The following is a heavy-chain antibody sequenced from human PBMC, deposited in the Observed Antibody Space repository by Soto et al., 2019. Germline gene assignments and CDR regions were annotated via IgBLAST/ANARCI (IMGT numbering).Heavy chain of an antibody. Sequence: ASVKVSCKASGYTFSNYGFTWVRQAPGQGPEWMGWTYNGNTRYAQKFQGRVTMTTEASTSTAYMDLRSLTSDDTAVYYCARESSGWPPFYWGQGTPVTVSS. D-gene: IGHD6-19*01. J-gene: IGHJ4*02. CDR2: TYNGNT. CDR3: ARESSGWPPFY. CDR1: GYTFSNYG. V-gene: IGHV1-18*01.